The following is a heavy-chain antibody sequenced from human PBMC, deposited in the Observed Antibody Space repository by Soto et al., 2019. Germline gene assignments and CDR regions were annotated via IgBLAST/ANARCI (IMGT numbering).Heavy chain of an antibody. J-gene: IGHJ6*02. CDR2: IRHNGIT. Sequence: QVQLQESGPGLVKPSGTLSLTCAVSGGSISSSNWWSWVRQPPGKGLGWIGEIRHNGITNYNPSLKSRGNISVDKSKNQFSLNLSSVTAADTALYYCARDRDSSDTGGMDVWGQGTTVTVSS. V-gene: IGHV4-4*02. CDR1: GGSISSSNW. CDR3: ARDRDSSDTGGMDV. D-gene: IGHD3-22*01.